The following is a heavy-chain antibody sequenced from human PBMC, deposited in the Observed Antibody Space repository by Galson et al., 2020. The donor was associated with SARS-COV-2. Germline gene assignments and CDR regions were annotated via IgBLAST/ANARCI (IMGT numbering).Heavy chain of an antibody. J-gene: IGHJ3*02. CDR2: INPSGGST. Sequence: ASVTVSCKASGYTFTSYYMHWVRQAPGQGLEWMGIINPSGGSTSYAQKFQGRVTMTRDTSTSTVYMELSSLRSEDTAVYYCARSSYGYDTRHAPWIQLSNTAMVNAFDIWGQGKWSPSLQ. CDR3: ARSSYGYDTRHAPWIQLSNTAMVNAFDI. V-gene: IGHV1-46*01. CDR1: GYTFTSYY. D-gene: IGHD5-18*01.